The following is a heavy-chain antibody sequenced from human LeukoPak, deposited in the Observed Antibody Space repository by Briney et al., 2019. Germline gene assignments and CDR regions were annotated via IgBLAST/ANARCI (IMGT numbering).Heavy chain of an antibody. Sequence: GGSLRLSCAASGFTFDDYAMSWVRQTPGKGLEWVSGTNWDGGRTGYADSVKGRFTISRDNAKNSLYLQMNSLRVEDTAMYYCARDGLRRPPTPYCGGDCPLDYWGQGTLVSVSS. V-gene: IGHV3-20*04. D-gene: IGHD2-21*02. J-gene: IGHJ4*02. CDR2: TNWDGGRT. CDR1: GFTFDDYA. CDR3: ARDGLRRPPTPYCGGDCPLDY.